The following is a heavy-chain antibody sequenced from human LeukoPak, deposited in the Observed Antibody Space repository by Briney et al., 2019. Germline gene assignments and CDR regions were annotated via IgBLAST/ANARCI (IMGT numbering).Heavy chain of an antibody. J-gene: IGHJ4*02. Sequence: SETLSLTCTASGGSISSYYWSWIRQPPGKGLEWIGYIYYSGSTNYNPSLKSRVTISVDTSKNQFSLKLSSVTAADTAVYYCARAVDTAMVLDYWGQGTLVTVSS. D-gene: IGHD5-18*01. CDR3: ARAVDTAMVLDY. CDR1: GGSISSYY. V-gene: IGHV4-59*01. CDR2: IYYSGST.